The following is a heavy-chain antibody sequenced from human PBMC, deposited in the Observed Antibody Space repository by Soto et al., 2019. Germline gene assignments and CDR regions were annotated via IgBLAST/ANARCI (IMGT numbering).Heavy chain of an antibody. CDR2: IIPIFGTA. V-gene: IGHV1-69*13. Sequence: ASVKVSCKASGGTFSSYAISWVRQAPGQGLEWMGGIIPIFGTANYAQKFQGRVTITADESTSTAYMELSSLRSEDTAGYYCARGSSTIFGVVNSRGNRPYPLVFWGQGTTVTVSS. J-gene: IGHJ6*02. CDR3: ARGSSTIFGVVNSRGNRPYPLVF. CDR1: GGTFSSYA. D-gene: IGHD3-3*01.